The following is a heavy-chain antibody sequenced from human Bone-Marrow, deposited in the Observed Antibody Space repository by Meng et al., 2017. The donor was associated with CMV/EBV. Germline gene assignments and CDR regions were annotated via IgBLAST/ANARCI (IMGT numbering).Heavy chain of an antibody. CDR3: ARAATYYDYVWESYREYYFDY. J-gene: IGHJ4*02. Sequence: SQTLSLTCAVYGESFSDHYWTWIRQPPGKGLEWIGEVDHSGRTNCNPPLKSRVAISVDTSKNQFSLKLSSVTAADTAVYYCARAATYYDYVWESYREYYFDYWGQGTLVTVSS. V-gene: IGHV4-34*01. CDR2: VDHSGRT. CDR1: GESFSDHY. D-gene: IGHD3-16*02.